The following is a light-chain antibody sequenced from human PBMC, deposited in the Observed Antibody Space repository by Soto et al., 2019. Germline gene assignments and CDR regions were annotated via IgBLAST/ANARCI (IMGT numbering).Light chain of an antibody. J-gene: IGKJ1*01. V-gene: IGKV2-28*01. CDR2: LGS. CDR3: MGALQSPPT. CDR1: ESVLHSNGYNY. Sequence: DIVMTQTPVSLPVTPGEPASISCRSSESVLHSNGYNYLDWYLQKPGQSPQLLIYLGSNRASGVPDRFSASASGTDFTLTISRVEAEDVGVYYCMGALQSPPTFGQGTKVDI.